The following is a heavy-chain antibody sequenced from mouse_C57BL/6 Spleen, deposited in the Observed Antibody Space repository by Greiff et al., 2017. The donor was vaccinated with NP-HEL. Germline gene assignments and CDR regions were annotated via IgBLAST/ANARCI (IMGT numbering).Heavy chain of an antibody. CDR3: TSYGCAMDC. J-gene: IGHJ4*01. CDR1: GYTFTSYW. Sequence: QVQLQQPGAELVMPGASVKLSCKASGYTFTSYWMHWVNQRPGQGLEWIGDIDPADSYTNYNQKFKGKSTLTVDKSASTAYMQLSSLTSEDSGVYYCTSYGCAMDCWGQGPTVTVSS. D-gene: IGHD1-1*01. CDR2: IDPADSYT. V-gene: IGHV1-69*01.